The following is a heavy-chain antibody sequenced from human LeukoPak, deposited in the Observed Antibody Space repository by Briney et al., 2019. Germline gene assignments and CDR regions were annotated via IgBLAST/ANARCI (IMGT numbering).Heavy chain of an antibody. CDR2: INPNGGGT. CDR3: ALECHYSGRSSYLQYIHH. J-gene: IGHJ1*01. V-gene: IGHV1-46*01. D-gene: IGHD3-22*01. Sequence: GASAKVSCNASGYSFTTYFMHWVRQAPGQGVEWLRVINPNGGGTTYAQKFQGRGTLTRATSTSTVSLELSSRRSGDTVVCFCALECHYSGRSSYLQYIHHRGQGTLVTVSS. CDR1: GYSFTTYF.